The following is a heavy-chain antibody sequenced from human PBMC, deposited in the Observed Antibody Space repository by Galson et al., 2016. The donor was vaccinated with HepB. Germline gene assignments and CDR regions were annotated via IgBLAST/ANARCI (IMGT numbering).Heavy chain of an antibody. J-gene: IGHJ6*02. CDR1: GYTFSDSY. D-gene: IGHD1-26*01. CDR2: INPSGGGT. CDR3: ARGHPRGGTVGVNTYYGMDV. Sequence: SVKVSCKASGYTFSDSYMHWVRQAPGQGLEWMGIINPSGGGTTYARKFQGRVSMTRDTSTSTVYMELRSLRSEDTAVFYCARGHPRGGTVGVNTYYGMDVWGQRTTVTVSS. V-gene: IGHV1-46*01.